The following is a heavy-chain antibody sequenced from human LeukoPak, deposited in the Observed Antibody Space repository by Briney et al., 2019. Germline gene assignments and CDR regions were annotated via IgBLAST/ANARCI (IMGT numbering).Heavy chain of an antibody. CDR2: ISGSGGST. V-gene: IGHV3-23*01. Sequence: PGGSLRLSCAASGFTFSSHAMSWVRQAPGKGLEWVSAISGSGGSTYYADSVKGRFTISRDNSKNTLYLQMNSLRAEDTAVYYCAKAPRDYYGSGSYPLAGFDPWGEGTLVTVSS. J-gene: IGHJ5*02. CDR1: GFTFSSHA. D-gene: IGHD3-10*01. CDR3: AKAPRDYYGSGSYPLAGFDP.